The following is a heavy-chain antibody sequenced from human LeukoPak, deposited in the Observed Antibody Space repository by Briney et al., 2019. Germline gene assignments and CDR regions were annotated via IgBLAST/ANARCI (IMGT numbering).Heavy chain of an antibody. CDR2: IKQDGSEK. CDR3: ARARDFWSGYYYGY. V-gene: IGHV3-7*01. Sequence: PGGSLRLSCAASGSTFSSYWMSWVGQAPGKGLEWVANIKQDGSEKYYVDSVKGRFTISRDNAKNSLYLQMNSLRAEDTAVYYCARARDFWSGYYYGYWGQGTLVTVSS. D-gene: IGHD3-3*01. J-gene: IGHJ4*02. CDR1: GSTFSSYW.